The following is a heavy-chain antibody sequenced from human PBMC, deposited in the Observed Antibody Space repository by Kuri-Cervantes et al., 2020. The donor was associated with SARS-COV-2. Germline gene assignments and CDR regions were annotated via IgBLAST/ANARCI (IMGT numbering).Heavy chain of an antibody. CDR3: AKAIVVVPAAPPNFDY. V-gene: IGHV3-23*01. CDR2: ISGSGGST. CDR1: GFTFSSYA. Sequence: GESLKIPCAASGFTFSSYAMSWVRQAPGKGLEWVSAISGSGGSTYYADSVKGRFTVSRDNSKNTLYLQMNSLRAEDTAVYYCAKAIVVVPAAPPNFDYWGQGTLVTVSS. D-gene: IGHD2-2*01. J-gene: IGHJ4*02.